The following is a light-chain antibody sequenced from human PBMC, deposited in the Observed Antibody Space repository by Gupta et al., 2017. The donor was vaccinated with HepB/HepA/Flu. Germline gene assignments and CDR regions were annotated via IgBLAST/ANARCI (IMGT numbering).Light chain of an antibody. J-gene: IGKJ3*01. V-gene: IGKV3-20*01. CDR1: QSVTSNY. CDR3: QQYGGSPLFT. CDR2: GAS. Sequence: IVLTQSPGTLSLSPGERATLSCRASQSVTSNYLVWYQQKPGQAPRLLISGASSRATGIPDRFSGSGSGTDFTLTISRLEPEDFAVYYCQQYGGSPLFTFGPGTKLDIK.